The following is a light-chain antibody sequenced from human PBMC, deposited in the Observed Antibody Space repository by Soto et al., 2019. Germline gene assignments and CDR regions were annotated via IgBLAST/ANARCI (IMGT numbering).Light chain of an antibody. V-gene: IGLV2-14*03. CDR1: SSDVGGYNH. J-gene: IGLJ2*01. Sequence: QSVLTQPASVSGSPGQSIPISCTGTSSDVGGYNHVSWYQQHPGKAPKLMIYDVTDRPSGVSNRFSGSKSGNTASLAISGLQAEYEADYYCNSYTSTNTLVFGGGTKLTVL. CDR2: DVT. CDR3: NSYTSTNTLV.